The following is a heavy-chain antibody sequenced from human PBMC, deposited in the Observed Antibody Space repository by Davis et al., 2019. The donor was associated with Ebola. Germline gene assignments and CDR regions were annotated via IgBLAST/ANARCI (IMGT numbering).Heavy chain of an antibody. V-gene: IGHV3-48*02. CDR2: INTGGDNI. CDR1: GLAFTSYV. Sequence: PAGSLRLSCEVCGLAFTSYVFTWFLQAPGPGLEWVSHINTGGDNILYADSVKGRFTISRENAKASLYLQMESLRDEDTAVYYCATDADYDEDFDYWGQGALVTVSS. J-gene: IGHJ4*02. D-gene: IGHD3-3*01. CDR3: ATDADYDEDFDY.